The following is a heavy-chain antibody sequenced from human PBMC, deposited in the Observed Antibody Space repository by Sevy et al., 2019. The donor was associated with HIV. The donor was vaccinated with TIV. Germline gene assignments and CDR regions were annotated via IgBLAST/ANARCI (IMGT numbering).Heavy chain of an antibody. V-gene: IGHV3-30-3*01. CDR2: ISFDATNK. J-gene: IGHJ1*01. CDR3: ALERLSSDVAEYFQN. D-gene: IGHD1-1*01. Sequence: GSLRLSCAASGFTFNRYSMHWVRQAPGKGLEWVATISFDATNKHYPDSVKGRFTISRDNFQNSLFLQMDSPRPEDTAVYYCALERLSSDVAEYFQNWGQGTLVTVSS. CDR1: GFTFNRYS.